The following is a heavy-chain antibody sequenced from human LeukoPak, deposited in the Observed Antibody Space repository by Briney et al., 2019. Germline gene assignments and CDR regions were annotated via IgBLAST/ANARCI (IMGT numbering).Heavy chain of an antibody. CDR2: IIPIFGTA. D-gene: IGHD2-15*01. CDR3: ARVWCSGGSCYSSRGAFDI. J-gene: IGHJ3*02. CDR1: GYTFTSYG. V-gene: IGHV1-69*13. Sequence: SVKVSCKASGYTFTSYGISWVRQAPGQGLECMGGIIPIFGTANYAQKFQGRVTITADESTSTAYMELSSLRYEDTAVYYCARVWCSGGSCYSSRGAFDIWGQGTMVTVSS.